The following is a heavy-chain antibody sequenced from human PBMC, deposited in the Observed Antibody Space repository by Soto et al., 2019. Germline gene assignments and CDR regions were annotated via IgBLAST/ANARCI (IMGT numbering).Heavy chain of an antibody. Sequence: SETLSLTCTVSGGSISSYYWSWIRQPPGKGLEWIGYIYYSGSTNYNPSLKSRVTISVDTSKNQFSLKLSSVTAADTAVYYCARSDMVRGVIVLDYWGQGTLVTVSS. CDR2: IYYSGST. D-gene: IGHD3-10*01. CDR1: GGSISSYY. J-gene: IGHJ4*02. V-gene: IGHV4-59*01. CDR3: ARSDMVRGVIVLDY.